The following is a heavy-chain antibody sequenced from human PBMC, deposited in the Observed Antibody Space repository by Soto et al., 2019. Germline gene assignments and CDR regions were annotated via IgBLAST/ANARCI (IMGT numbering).Heavy chain of an antibody. V-gene: IGHV3-53*02. CDR2: LWSAGNT. CDR1: GFTVSSQY. CDR3: AREAPMDV. Sequence: DVVLVETGGGLIQPGGSLRLSCVASGFTVSSQYMSWVRQAPGKGLEWVSVLWSAGNTYDADSVRGRFTISRDSSKTTLYLEMSSLRADDTAVYYCAREAPMDVWGQGTTVIVSS. J-gene: IGHJ6*02.